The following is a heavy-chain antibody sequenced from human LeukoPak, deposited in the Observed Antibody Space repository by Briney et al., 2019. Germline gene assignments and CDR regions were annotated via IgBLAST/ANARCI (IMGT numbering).Heavy chain of an antibody. CDR1: GYTFTSYA. J-gene: IGHJ5*02. CDR2: INTNTGNP. CDR3: ARDYSSGLGGPPGEIDP. D-gene: IGHD6-19*01. Sequence: ASVKVSCKASGYTFTSYAMNWVRQAPGQGLEWMGWINTNTGNPTYAQGFTGRFVFSLDTSVSTAYLQISSLKAEDTAVYYCARDYSSGLGGPPGEIDPWGQGTLVTVSS. V-gene: IGHV7-4-1*02.